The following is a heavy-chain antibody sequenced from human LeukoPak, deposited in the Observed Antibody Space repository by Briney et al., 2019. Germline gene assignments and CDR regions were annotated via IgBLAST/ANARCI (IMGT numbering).Heavy chain of an antibody. CDR3: ARDSGGGRGVTVGYFDY. CDR2: IYYSGST. CDR1: GGSISSGGYY. J-gene: IGHJ4*02. V-gene: IGHV4-31*03. Sequence: SQTLSLTCTVSGGSISSGGYYWRWIRQHPGKGLEWIGYIYYSGSTYYNPSLKSRVTISVDTSKNQFSLKLSSVTAADTAVYYCARDSGGGRGVTVGYFDYWGQGTLVTVSS. D-gene: IGHD3-10*01.